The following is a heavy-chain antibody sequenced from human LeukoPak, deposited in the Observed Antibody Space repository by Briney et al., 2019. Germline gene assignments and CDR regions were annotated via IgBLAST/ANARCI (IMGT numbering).Heavy chain of an antibody. V-gene: IGHV4-34*01. Sequence: SETLSLTCAVYGGSFSGYYWSWIRQPPGKGLEWIGEINHSGSTNYNPSLKSRVTISVDTSKNQFSLKLSSVTAADTAVYYCATASSWLGYWGQGTLVTVSS. CDR3: ATASSWLGY. J-gene: IGHJ4*02. CDR2: INHSGST. CDR1: GGSFSGYY. D-gene: IGHD6-13*01.